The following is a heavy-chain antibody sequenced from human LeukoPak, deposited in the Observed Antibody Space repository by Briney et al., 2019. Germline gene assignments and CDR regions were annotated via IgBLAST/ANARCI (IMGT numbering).Heavy chain of an antibody. CDR1: GFTFSSYA. D-gene: IGHD3-3*01. CDR2: ISSSSSTI. V-gene: IGHV3-48*04. J-gene: IGHJ6*03. Sequence: GGSLRLSCAASGFTFSSYAMHWVRQAPGKGLEWVSYISSSSSTIYYADSVKGRFTISRDNAKNSLYLQMNSLRAEDTAVYYCAGGLSSITIFGVVAGYYYYMDVWGKGTTVTVSS. CDR3: AGGLSSITIFGVVAGYYYYMDV.